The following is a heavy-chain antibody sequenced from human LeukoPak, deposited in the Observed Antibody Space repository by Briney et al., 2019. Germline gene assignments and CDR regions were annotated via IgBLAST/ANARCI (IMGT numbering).Heavy chain of an antibody. Sequence: SETLSLTCAVYGGSFSGYYWSWIRQPPGKGLEWIGEINHSGSTNYNPSLKNRVTISVDMSKNQVPLKRSSVTAADTAVYYCARGSSGSYSGQGTLVTVSS. CDR3: ARGSSGSY. CDR2: INHSGST. CDR1: GGSFSGYY. V-gene: IGHV4-34*01. J-gene: IGHJ4*02. D-gene: IGHD1-26*01.